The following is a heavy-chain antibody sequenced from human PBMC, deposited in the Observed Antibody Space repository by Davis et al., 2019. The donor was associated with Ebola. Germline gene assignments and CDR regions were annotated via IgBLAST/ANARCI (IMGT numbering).Heavy chain of an antibody. CDR1: GFSFNSYG. CDR2: IWYDGSRA. CDR3: ARDPAIGQPLSTFDV. D-gene: IGHD1-14*01. J-gene: IGHJ3*01. V-gene: IGHV3-33*01. Sequence: PGGSLRLSCAASGFSFNSYGMHWVRQAPGKGLEWLAVIWYDGSRAYIADSMKGRFSISRDNSRNTLFLQVSSLRVEDTAVYYCARDPAIGQPLSTFDVWGQGTTVTVAS.